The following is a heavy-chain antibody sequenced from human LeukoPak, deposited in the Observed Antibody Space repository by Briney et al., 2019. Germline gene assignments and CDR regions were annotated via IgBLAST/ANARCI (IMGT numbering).Heavy chain of an antibody. J-gene: IGHJ5*02. Sequence: PSETLSLTCAVYGGSFSGYYWSWIRQPPGKGLEWIGEINHSGSTNYNPSLKSRVTISVDTSKNQFSLKLSSVTAADTAVYYCAQTIRDWFDPWGQGTLVTVSS. CDR1: GGSFSGYY. V-gene: IGHV4-34*03. D-gene: IGHD2-21*01. CDR3: AQTIRDWFDP. CDR2: INHSGST.